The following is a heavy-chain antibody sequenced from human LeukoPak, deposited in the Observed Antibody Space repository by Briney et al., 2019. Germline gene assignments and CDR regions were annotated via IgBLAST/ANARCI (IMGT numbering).Heavy chain of an antibody. CDR2: INHSGST. V-gene: IGHV4-34*01. CDR1: GGSFSGYY. Sequence: PSETLSLTCAVYGGSFSGYYWSWIRQPPGKGLEWIGEINHSGSTNYNPSLTSRVTISVDTSKNQFSLKLSSVTAADTAVYYCARRRTSTIFPFDYWGQGTLVTVSS. CDR3: ARRRTSTIFPFDY. J-gene: IGHJ4*02. D-gene: IGHD3-3*01.